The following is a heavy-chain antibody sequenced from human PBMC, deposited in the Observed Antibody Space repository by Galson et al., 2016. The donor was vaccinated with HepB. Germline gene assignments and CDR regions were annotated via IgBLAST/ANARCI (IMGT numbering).Heavy chain of an antibody. CDR1: GFTFSSYA. D-gene: IGHD2/OR15-2a*01. J-gene: IGHJ1*01. V-gene: IGHV3-30-3*01. Sequence: SLRLSCAASGFTFSSYAMHWVRQAPGKGLEWVAVISYDGSNKYYADSVKGRFTISRDNSKNTLYLQMNSLRAEDMAVYYCARNPEVNIILQHRGQGTLVTVSS. CDR3: ARNPEVNIILQH. CDR2: ISYDGSNK.